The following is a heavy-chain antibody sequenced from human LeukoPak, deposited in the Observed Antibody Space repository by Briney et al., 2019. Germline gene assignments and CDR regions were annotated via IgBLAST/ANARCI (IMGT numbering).Heavy chain of an antibody. Sequence: GESLKISCKGYGYNFSTKWIGWLRQMPGRGLEWIGIIYPDDSDTTYSPSFQGQVTISVDKSLNTAYLQWRSLEASDPAMYFCARRAFEDCGGDCYPLDSWGQGTLVIVSS. CDR2: IYPDDSDT. CDR3: ARRAFEDCGGDCYPLDS. V-gene: IGHV5-51*01. J-gene: IGHJ4*02. CDR1: GYNFSTKW. D-gene: IGHD2-21*02.